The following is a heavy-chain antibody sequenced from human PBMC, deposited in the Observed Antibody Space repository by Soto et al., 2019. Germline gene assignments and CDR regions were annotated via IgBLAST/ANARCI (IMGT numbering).Heavy chain of an antibody. J-gene: IGHJ4*02. CDR2: IFSNDEK. CDR3: ARIITGTTGPILDY. Sequence: QVTLKESGPVLVNPTETLTLTCTVSGFSLSNARMGVSWIRQPPGKALEWLALIFSNDEKSYSTSLKSRLTISKDTSKSQVVLTMTNMDPVDTATYYCARIITGTTGPILDYWGQGTLVTVSS. CDR1: GFSLSNARMG. V-gene: IGHV2-26*01. D-gene: IGHD1-7*01.